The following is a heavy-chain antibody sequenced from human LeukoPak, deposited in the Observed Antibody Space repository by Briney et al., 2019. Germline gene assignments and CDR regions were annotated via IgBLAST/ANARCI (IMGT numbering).Heavy chain of an antibody. CDR2: IYYSGST. V-gene: IGHV4-39*01. Sequence: PSETLSLTCTVSGGSISSSNYYWGWIRQPPGKGLEWIGSIYYSGSTYYNPSLKSPVSISVDTSKNQFSLKLNSVTAADTALYYCARLITTPIGYYFDYWGQGTLVTVSS. J-gene: IGHJ4*02. D-gene: IGHD3-22*01. CDR1: GGSISSSNYY. CDR3: ARLITTPIGYYFDY.